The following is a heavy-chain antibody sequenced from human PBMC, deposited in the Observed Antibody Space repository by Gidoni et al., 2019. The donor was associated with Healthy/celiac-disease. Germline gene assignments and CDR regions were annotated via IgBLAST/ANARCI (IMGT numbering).Heavy chain of an antibody. CDR2: ISGSVGST. CDR1: GFTFSSYA. CDR3: AKDEEDCSGGSCYSDY. Sequence: EVQLLASGGGLVQPGGSLRLSCAASGFTFSSYAMSWVRQAPGKGLEWVSAISGSVGSTYDADSVKGRFTISRDNSKNTLYLQMNSLRAEDTAVYYCAKDEEDCSGGSCYSDYWGQGTLVTVSS. V-gene: IGHV3-23*01. J-gene: IGHJ4*02. D-gene: IGHD2-15*01.